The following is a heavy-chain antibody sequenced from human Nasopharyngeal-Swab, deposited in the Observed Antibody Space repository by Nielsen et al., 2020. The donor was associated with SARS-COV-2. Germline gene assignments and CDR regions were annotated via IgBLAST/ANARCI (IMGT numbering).Heavy chain of an antibody. CDR3: ASAPRIADDGGPNYYYYYGMDV. Sequence: SVKDTCKASGGIFSSYAISWVRQAPGQGLEWMGGIIPIFGTANYAQKFQGRVTITADESTSTAYMELSSLRSEDTAVYYCASAPRIADDGGPNYYYYYGMDVWGQGTTVTVSS. CDR1: GGIFSSYA. J-gene: IGHJ6*02. CDR2: IIPIFGTA. V-gene: IGHV1-69*13. D-gene: IGHD6-13*01.